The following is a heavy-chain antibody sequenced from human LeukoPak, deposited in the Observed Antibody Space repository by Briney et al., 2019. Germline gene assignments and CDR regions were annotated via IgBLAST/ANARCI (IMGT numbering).Heavy chain of an antibody. D-gene: IGHD6-13*01. CDR1: GFTFSSYS. CDR2: ISSSSYI. Sequence: GGSLRLSCAASGFTFSSYSMNWVRQAPGKGLEWVSSISSSSYIYYADSVKGRFTISRDNAKNSLYLQMNSLRAEDTAVYYCARDADVVAAAGNWFDPWGQGTLVTVSS. V-gene: IGHV3-21*01. CDR3: ARDADVVAAAGNWFDP. J-gene: IGHJ5*02.